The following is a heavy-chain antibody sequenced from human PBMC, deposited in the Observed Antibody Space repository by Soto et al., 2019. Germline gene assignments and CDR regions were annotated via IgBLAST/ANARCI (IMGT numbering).Heavy chain of an antibody. CDR1: GGSISSYY. J-gene: IGHJ4*02. D-gene: IGHD4-17*01. CDR3: ARSGSTTVTTIDY. CDR2: IYYSGST. Sequence: SETLSLTCTVSGGSISSYYWSWIRQPPGKGLEWIGYIYYSGSTNYNPSLKSRVTISVDTSKNQFSLKLSSATAADTAVYYCARSGSTTVTTIDYWGQGTLVTVSS. V-gene: IGHV4-59*08.